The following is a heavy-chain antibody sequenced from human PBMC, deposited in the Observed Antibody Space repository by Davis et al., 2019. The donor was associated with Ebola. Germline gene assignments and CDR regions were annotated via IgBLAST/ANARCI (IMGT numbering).Heavy chain of an antibody. V-gene: IGHV3-23*01. J-gene: IGHJ4*02. D-gene: IGHD6-19*01. CDR2: ISDRSEHT. CDR3: TTWLVNHFDY. Sequence: GESLKISCAASGFTFSSYTMNWVRQAPGKGLEWVSTISDRSEHTHYADSVKGRFTISRDDSKNTVFLHMNTLRAEDTAIYYCTTWLVNHFDYWGQGTLVTVSS. CDR1: GFTFSSYT.